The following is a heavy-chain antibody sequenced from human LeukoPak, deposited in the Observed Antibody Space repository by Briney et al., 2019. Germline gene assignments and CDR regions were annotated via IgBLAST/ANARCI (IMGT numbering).Heavy chain of an antibody. V-gene: IGHV4-39*07. CDR3: ARDSGYDEIFFNY. J-gene: IGHJ4*02. D-gene: IGHD5-12*01. CDR1: GGSISSSSYY. CDR2: IYYSGST. Sequence: SETLSLTCTVSGGSISSSSYYWGWIRQPPGKGLEWIGGIYYSGSTYYNPSLKSRVTISVDRSKNQFSLKLSSVTAADTAVYYCARDSGYDEIFFNYWGQGPLVTVSS.